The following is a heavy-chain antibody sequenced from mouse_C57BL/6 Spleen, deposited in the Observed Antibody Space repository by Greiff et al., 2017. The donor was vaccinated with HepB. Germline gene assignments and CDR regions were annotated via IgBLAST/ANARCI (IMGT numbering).Heavy chain of an antibody. CDR1: GFSLSTFGMG. D-gene: IGHD2-4*01. V-gene: IGHV8-8*01. CDR3: ARMGDYDYYFDY. CDR2: IWWDDDK. J-gene: IGHJ2*01. Sequence: QVTLKVSGPGILQPSQSLSLTCSFSGFSLSTFGMGVGWLRQPSGKGLEWLEHIWWDDDKYYNPALKRRLTISKDTSKNQVFLKIANVDTADTATYYCARMGDYDYYFDYWGQGTTLTVSS.